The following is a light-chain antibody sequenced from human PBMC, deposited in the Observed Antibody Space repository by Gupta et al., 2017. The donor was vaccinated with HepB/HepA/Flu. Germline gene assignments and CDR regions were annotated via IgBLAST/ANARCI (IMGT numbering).Light chain of an antibody. Sequence: IVFTQSPVTLSLSAGERATLSCRASQSISNRLAWYQQKPGQAPRLFIYDASNRAPGIPARFSGSGSGTDFTLTISSLEPEDFAVYYCLQLSMWPRTFGQGTKLEIK. CDR3: LQLSMWPRT. J-gene: IGKJ2*01. CDR2: DAS. V-gene: IGKV3-11*01. CDR1: QSISNR.